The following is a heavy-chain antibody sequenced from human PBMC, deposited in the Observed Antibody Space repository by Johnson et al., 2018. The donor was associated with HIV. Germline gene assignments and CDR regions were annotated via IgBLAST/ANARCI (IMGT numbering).Heavy chain of an antibody. CDR3: ARGGDGYNSRFREPFGAFDI. D-gene: IGHD5-24*01. Sequence: QVQLVESGGGVVQPGRSVRLSCAASGLNFSDYGMHWVRQAPGKGLEWVAVIWYDGSNKYYADSVKGRFTISRDNAKNSLYLQMNSLRAEDTAVYYCARGGDGYNSRFREPFGAFDIWGQGTMVTVSS. V-gene: IGHV3-33*08. CDR2: IWYDGSNK. CDR1: GLNFSDYG. J-gene: IGHJ3*02.